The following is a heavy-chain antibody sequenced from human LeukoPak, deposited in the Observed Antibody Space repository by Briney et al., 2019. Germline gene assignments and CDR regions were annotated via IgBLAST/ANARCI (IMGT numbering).Heavy chain of an antibody. CDR2: INQDESEK. J-gene: IGHJ4*02. V-gene: IGHV3-7*03. CDR3: ARDKSSGYYYFDY. D-gene: IGHD3-22*01. Sequence: GGSLRLSCAASGFTFSTYWVNWVRRTPGKGLEWVANINQDESEKKYVDSVKGRFTISRDNSKNTLYLQMNSLRAEDTALYYCARDKSSGYYYFDYWGQGTLVTVSS. CDR1: GFTFSTYW.